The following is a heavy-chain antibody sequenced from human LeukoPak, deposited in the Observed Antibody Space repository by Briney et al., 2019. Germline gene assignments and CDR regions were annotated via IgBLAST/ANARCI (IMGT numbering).Heavy chain of an antibody. Sequence: RASVKVSCKASGYTFSSYAISWVRQAPGQGLEWMGGIIPIFGTANYAQKFQGRVTITADESTSTAYMELSSLRSEDTAVYYCASGPSGYYDSSGYPDGYYFDYWGQGTLVTVSS. CDR1: GYTFSSYA. D-gene: IGHD3-22*01. J-gene: IGHJ4*02. CDR3: ASGPSGYYDSSGYPDGYYFDY. CDR2: IIPIFGTA. V-gene: IGHV1-69*13.